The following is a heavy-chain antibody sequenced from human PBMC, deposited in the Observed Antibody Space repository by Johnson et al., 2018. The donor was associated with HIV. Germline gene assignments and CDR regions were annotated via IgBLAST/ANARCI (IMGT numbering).Heavy chain of an antibody. V-gene: IGHV3-NL1*01. D-gene: IGHD6-19*01. CDR2: IYSGGNT. CDR1: GFTFSSYG. J-gene: IGHJ3*01. Sequence: QVQLVESGGGLVQPGRSLRLSCAASGFTFSSYGMHWVRQAPWKGLEWVSIIYSGGNTYYADSVKGRFTISRDNSKNTLYLQMNSLRPEDTAVYYCVRGGQWGATDAFDVWGQGTMVTVSS. CDR3: VRGGQWGATDAFDV.